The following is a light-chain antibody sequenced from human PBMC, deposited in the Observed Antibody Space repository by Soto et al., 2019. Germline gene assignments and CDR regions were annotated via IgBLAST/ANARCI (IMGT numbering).Light chain of an antibody. Sequence: QSALTQPASVSGSLGQSITISCTGTSSDIGGYKYVSWYQQHPGKAPKLMIYEVSNRPSGVSNRFSGSKSGNTASLTISGLQAEDEADYYCSSYTSSSTLVFGTGTKLTVL. CDR3: SSYTSSSTLV. CDR2: EVS. V-gene: IGLV2-14*01. CDR1: SSDIGGYKY. J-gene: IGLJ1*01.